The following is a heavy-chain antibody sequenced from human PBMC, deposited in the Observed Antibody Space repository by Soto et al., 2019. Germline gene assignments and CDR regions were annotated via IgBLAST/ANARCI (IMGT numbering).Heavy chain of an antibody. CDR1: GGSISSGGYY. CDR3: ARSTYYYFDY. J-gene: IGHJ4*02. D-gene: IGHD1-26*01. CDR2: IYYSGST. Sequence: PSETLSLTCTVSGGSISSGGYYWIWIRQHPGKGLEWIGYIYYSGSTYYNPSLKSRVTISVDTSKNQFSLKLSSVTAADTAVYYCARSTYYYFDYWGQGTLVTVSS. V-gene: IGHV4-31*03.